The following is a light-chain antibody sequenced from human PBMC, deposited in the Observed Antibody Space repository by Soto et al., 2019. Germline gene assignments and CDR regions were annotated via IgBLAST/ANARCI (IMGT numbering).Light chain of an antibody. CDR2: WAS. Sequence: DIVMTQSPDSLAVSLGERATINCKSSQSVLYSSNNKNYLAWYQQGPGQPPKLLIYWASSRVSGVPDRFSGSGSGTDFTLTIISLQADDGAVCDCQQYECTRPTFGRGIKLEI. CDR1: QSVLYSSNNKNY. V-gene: IGKV4-1*01. CDR3: QQYECTRPT. J-gene: IGKJ2*01.